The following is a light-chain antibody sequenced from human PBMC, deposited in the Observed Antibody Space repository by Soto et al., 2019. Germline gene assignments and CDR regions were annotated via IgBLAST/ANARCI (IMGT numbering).Light chain of an antibody. J-gene: IGKJ4*01. CDR1: QSVSSN. CDR3: QQHSNWPLT. V-gene: IGKV3-11*01. CDR2: DAS. Sequence: EIVLIQSPATLSLSPGERATLSCRASQSVSSNLAWDQQNPGQAPRLLIFDASNRATGIPARFSGSGSGTDFTLTISSLEPEDFAVYYCQQHSNWPLTFGGGTKVEI.